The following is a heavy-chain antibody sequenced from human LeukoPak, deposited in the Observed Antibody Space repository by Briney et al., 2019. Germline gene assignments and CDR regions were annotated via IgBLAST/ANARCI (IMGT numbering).Heavy chain of an antibody. J-gene: IGHJ4*02. Sequence: GGSLRLSCAASGFTFNTFNMNWVRQAPGKGLEWVSSITSGGDYIYYADSVKGRFTTSRDDTKNSLSPQLNSLRVEDTAIYYCARGHYDVLAASYKWTPDYWGQGTLVTVSS. CDR3: ARGHYDVLAASYKWTPDY. V-gene: IGHV3-21*01. CDR2: ITSGGDYI. D-gene: IGHD3-9*01. CDR1: GFTFNTFN.